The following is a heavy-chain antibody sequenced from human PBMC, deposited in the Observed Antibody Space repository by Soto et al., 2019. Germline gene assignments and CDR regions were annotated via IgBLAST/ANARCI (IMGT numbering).Heavy chain of an antibody. Sequence: QVQLVESGGGVVQPGRSLRLSCAASGFTFGSYGMHWVRQAPGKGLEWLALIYYDGSKEYYAESVKGRFTISRDNSKNTLFLQMISLRVEDTALYYCARLRCSGVGCSDYYYMDVWGKGTTVAVSS. CDR2: IYYDGSKE. CDR1: GFTFGSYG. J-gene: IGHJ6*03. CDR3: ARLRCSGVGCSDYYYMDV. D-gene: IGHD2-21*01. V-gene: IGHV3-33*01.